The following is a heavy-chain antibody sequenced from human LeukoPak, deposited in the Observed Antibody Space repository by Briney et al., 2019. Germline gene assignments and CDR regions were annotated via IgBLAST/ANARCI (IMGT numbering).Heavy chain of an antibody. CDR1: GGSVSSTPYY. V-gene: IGHV4-39*01. Sequence: SETLSLTCTVSGGSVSSTPYYWDWVRQPPGKGLEWIGNVYYGGNTFYNSSLESRVTISVDMSKNQFSLKLTSLTAADTAVYYCARQRADYFYHYLDVWGKGTSVTVSS. J-gene: IGHJ6*03. CDR3: ARQRADYFYHYLDV. CDR2: VYYGGNT.